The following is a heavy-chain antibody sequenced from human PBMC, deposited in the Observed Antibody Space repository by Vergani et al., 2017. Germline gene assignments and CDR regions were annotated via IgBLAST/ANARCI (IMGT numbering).Heavy chain of an antibody. CDR3: ARDQPIGMDV. J-gene: IGHJ6*02. Sequence: QVQLQESGPGLVKPSQTLSLTCTVSGGSISSGSYYWSWIRQPAGKGLEWIGRIYTSGSTNYNPSLKSRVTISVDTSKNQFSLKLSSVTAADTAVYYCARDQPIGMDVWGQGTTVTVSS. CDR2: IYTSGST. V-gene: IGHV4-61*02. CDR1: GGSISSGSYY.